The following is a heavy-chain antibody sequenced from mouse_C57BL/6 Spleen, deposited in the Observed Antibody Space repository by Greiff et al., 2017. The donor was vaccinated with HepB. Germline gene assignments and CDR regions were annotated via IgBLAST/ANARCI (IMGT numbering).Heavy chain of an antibody. J-gene: IGHJ1*03. CDR1: GYTFTSYW. CDR2: IDPSDSET. D-gene: IGHD2-5*01. CDR3: ARSGGYSNYVHWYFDV. V-gene: IGHV1-52*01. Sequence: VQLQQPGAELVRPGSSVKLSCKASGYTFTSYWMHWVKQRPIQGLEWIGNIDPSDSETHYNQKFKDKATLTVDKSSSTAYMQLSSLTSEDSAVYYCARSGGYSNYVHWYFDVWGTGTTVTVSS.